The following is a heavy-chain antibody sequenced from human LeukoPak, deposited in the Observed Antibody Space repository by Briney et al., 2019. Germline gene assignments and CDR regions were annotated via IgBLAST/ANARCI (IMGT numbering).Heavy chain of an antibody. D-gene: IGHD3-16*01. J-gene: IGHJ4*02. Sequence: SGHTLVNPTQTLTLTCTVSGFSLSTSGVGVGWIRRPPGKALEWLALIYWKDDKRYSPSLKSRLTITKDTSKIQVVLTMTHMGPVDTATYYCAHRLGVFGYWGQGTLVTVSS. CDR2: IYWKDDK. CDR1: GFSLSTSGVG. V-gene: IGHV2-5*01. CDR3: AHRLGVFGY.